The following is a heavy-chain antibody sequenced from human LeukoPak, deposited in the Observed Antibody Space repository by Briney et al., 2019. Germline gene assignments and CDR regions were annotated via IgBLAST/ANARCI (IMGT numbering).Heavy chain of an antibody. CDR1: GYTLTELS. V-gene: IGHV1-8*03. J-gene: IGHJ5*02. Sequence: ASVKVSCKVSGYTLTELSMHWVRQATGQGLEWMGWMNPNSGNTGYAQKFQGRVTITRNTSISTAYMELSSLRSEDTAVYYCARAKYGSGRGHNWFDPWGQGTLVTVSS. CDR3: ARAKYGSGRGHNWFDP. CDR2: MNPNSGNT. D-gene: IGHD3-10*01.